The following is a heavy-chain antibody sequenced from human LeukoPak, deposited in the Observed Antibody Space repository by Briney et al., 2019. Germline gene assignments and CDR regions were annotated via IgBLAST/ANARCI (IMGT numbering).Heavy chain of an antibody. J-gene: IGHJ3*02. V-gene: IGHV4-34*01. CDR3: ARHDSSGPYNAFDI. CDR2: INHSGST. D-gene: IGHD3-22*01. Sequence: SETLSLTCAVYGGSFSGYYWSWIRQPPGKGLEWIGEINHSGSTNYNPSLKSRVTISVDTSKNQFSLKLSSVTAADTAVYYCARHDSSGPYNAFDIWGQGTMVIVSS. CDR1: GGSFSGYY.